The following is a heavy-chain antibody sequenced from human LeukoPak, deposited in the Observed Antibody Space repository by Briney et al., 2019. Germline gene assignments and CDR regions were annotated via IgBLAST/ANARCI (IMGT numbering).Heavy chain of an antibody. CDR1: GFTFTTYT. J-gene: IGHJ4*02. V-gene: IGHV3-30*04. CDR2: ISYDGSKK. CDR3: AARDWNYASGIDY. Sequence: GGSLRLSCAASGFTFTTYTIHWVRHAPGKGLGWGAVISYDGSKKYYADSVKGRFTISRDNSKNTLYLQMNSLRVEDTAVFYCAARDWNYASGIDYWGQGSLVTVSS. D-gene: IGHD1-7*01.